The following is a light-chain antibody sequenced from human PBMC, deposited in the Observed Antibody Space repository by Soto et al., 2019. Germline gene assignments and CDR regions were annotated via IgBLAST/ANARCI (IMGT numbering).Light chain of an antibody. CDR1: QNIVNW. CDR2: GAS. Sequence: DVQMTQSPSTLSASVGDRVTITCRASQNIVNWLAWYQQRPGKPPKILIYGASTLESGVPSRFSGSGYGTEFTLTITDRQPGDFATYFCQQYNTYSATFGQGTRLDNK. J-gene: IGKJ5*01. CDR3: QQYNTYSAT. V-gene: IGKV1-5*01.